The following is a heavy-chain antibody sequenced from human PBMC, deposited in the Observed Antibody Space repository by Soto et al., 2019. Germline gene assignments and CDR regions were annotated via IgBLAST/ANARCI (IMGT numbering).Heavy chain of an antibody. CDR2: IHTGT. CDR3: AKSYSDYLEYFQH. J-gene: IGHJ1*01. D-gene: IGHD3-22*01. Sequence: EVQLLESGGGWVRPGGSLRLSCAASGFIFSNYGMNWVRQAPGKGLEWVSGIHTGTYYTDSVKGRFTICTDISKNTLFLQMNTPGAEDTAVYYCAKSYSDYLEYFQHWGQGTPVTVS. V-gene: IGHV3-23*05. CDR1: GFIFSNYG.